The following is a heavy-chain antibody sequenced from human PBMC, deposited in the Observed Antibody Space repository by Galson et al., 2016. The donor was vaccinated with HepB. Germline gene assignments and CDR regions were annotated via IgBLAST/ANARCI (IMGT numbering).Heavy chain of an antibody. CDR1: GYTFTNFV. V-gene: IGHV1-3*01. CDR2: INAGIGNT. J-gene: IGHJ6*02. CDR3: VGSQGRAGLDV. Sequence: SVKVSCKATGYTFTNFVIHWVRQAPGQRPEWMGWINAGIGNTKYSEILQGRLTILRDTSASTLYMALRSLRSEDTAVYFCVGSQGRAGLDVWGPGTTVTVS. D-gene: IGHD3-10*01.